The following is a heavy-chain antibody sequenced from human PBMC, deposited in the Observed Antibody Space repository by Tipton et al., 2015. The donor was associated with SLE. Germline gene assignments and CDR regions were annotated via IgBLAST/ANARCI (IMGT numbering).Heavy chain of an antibody. CDR3: ARHLVGATPTSYGMDV. V-gene: IGHV5-51*01. CDR1: GYRFTTSW. D-gene: IGHD1-26*01. CDR2: IYPGDSDT. J-gene: IGHJ6*02. Sequence: QLVQSGAEVKKPGESLKISCKGSGYRFTTSWIAWVRQMPGKGLEWMGIIYPGDSDTTYSPSFQGQVTISADKSISTAYLQWSSLKASDTAKYYCARHLVGATPTSYGMDVWGQGTTVTVSS.